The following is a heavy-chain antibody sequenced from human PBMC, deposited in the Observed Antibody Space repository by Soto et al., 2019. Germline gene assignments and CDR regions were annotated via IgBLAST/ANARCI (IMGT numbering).Heavy chain of an antibody. Sequence: GGSLRLSCAASGFTFSNAWMSWVRQAPGKGLEWVAFISHDGSNKYYADSVKGRFTTSRDNSKNALYLQMNSLRAEDTALYYCAKDTGNYRVGDYWGQGTLVTVSS. D-gene: IGHD1-7*01. CDR2: ISHDGSNK. CDR1: GFTFSNAW. J-gene: IGHJ4*02. CDR3: AKDTGNYRVGDY. V-gene: IGHV3-30*18.